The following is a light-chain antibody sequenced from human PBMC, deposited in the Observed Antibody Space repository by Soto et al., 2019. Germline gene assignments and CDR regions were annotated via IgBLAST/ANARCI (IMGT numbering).Light chain of an antibody. Sequence: EIVMTQSPATLSVSPGDRATLSCRASQSVSRNLAWYQQKPGQAPRLLIYAASTRATGIPARFSGSGSGTDFTLTISSLAPDDFAIYYCHQRQSWPRTFGQGTKVDIK. J-gene: IGKJ1*01. CDR2: AAS. CDR1: QSVSRN. V-gene: IGKV3-15*01. CDR3: HQRQSWPRT.